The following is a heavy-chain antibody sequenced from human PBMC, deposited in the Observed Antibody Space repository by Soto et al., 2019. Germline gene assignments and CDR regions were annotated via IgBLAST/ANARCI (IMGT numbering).Heavy chain of an antibody. V-gene: IGHV4-59*01. D-gene: IGHD1-1*01. CDR2: IYYSGST. CDR3: ARGYRVRGRNYYYGMDV. CDR1: GGSISSYY. J-gene: IGHJ6*02. Sequence: PSETLSLTCTVSGGSISSYYWSWIRQPPGKGLEWIGYIYYSGSTNYNPSLKSRVTISVDTSKNPFSLKLSSVTAADTAVYYCARGYRVRGRNYYYGMDVWGQGTTVTVSS.